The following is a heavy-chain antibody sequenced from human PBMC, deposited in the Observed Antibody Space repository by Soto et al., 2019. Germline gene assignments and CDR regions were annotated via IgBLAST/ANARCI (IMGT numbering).Heavy chain of an antibody. CDR1: GFTFSSYA. J-gene: IGHJ5*02. CDR3: ALDLYSSSWYNWFDP. Sequence: HPGGSLRLSCAASGFTFSSYAMSWVRQAPGKGLEWVSAISGSGGSTYYADSVKGRFTISRDNSKNTLYLQMNSLRAEDTAVYYCALDLYSSSWYNWFDPWGQGTLVTVSS. CDR2: ISGSGGST. V-gene: IGHV3-23*01. D-gene: IGHD6-13*01.